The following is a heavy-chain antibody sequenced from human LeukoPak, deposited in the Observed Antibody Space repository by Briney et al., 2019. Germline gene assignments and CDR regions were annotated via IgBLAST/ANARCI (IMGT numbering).Heavy chain of an antibody. D-gene: IGHD2-8*02. CDR1: GYTFTGYY. V-gene: IGHV1-2*02. CDR2: INPNSGST. CDR3: ARVESKFTGGFGI. Sequence: ASVKVSCKASGYTFTGYYMHWVRQAPGQGLEWMGWINPNSGSTNSAQNFQGRVTMTRDTSISTAYMELSSLRSDDTAVYFCARVESKFTGGFGIWGQGTMVTVSS. J-gene: IGHJ3*02.